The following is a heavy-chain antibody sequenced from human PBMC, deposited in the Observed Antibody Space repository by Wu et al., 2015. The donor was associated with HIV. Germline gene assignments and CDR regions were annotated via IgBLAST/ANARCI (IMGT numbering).Heavy chain of an antibody. Sequence: QVQLLQSGAEVKKPGASVMVSCKASGYTFSDYVIYWVRKAPGQGPEWMGWINPKKGGTRYAQKFQGRVTLTGDTAVTTAYMELNSLMSDDTAVYYCARLQSLSGLYSNADFWGQGTLVTVSS. D-gene: IGHD1-26*01. CDR3: ARLQSLSGLYSNADF. CDR2: INPKKGGT. CDR1: GYTFSDYV. J-gene: IGHJ4*02. V-gene: IGHV1-2*02.